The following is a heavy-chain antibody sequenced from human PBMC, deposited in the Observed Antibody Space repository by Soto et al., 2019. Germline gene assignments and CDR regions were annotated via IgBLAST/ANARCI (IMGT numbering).Heavy chain of an antibody. CDR1: GYTLTELS. CDR3: ATKVVHGDSYLNFDY. D-gene: IGHD4-17*01. V-gene: IGHV1-24*01. J-gene: IGHJ4*02. Sequence: ASVKVSCKVSGYTLTELSMHWVRQAPGKGPEWMGGFDPEDGETIYAQKFQGRVTMTEDTSTDTAYMELSSLRSEDTAVYYCATKVVHGDSYLNFDYWGQGTLVTVSS. CDR2: FDPEDGET.